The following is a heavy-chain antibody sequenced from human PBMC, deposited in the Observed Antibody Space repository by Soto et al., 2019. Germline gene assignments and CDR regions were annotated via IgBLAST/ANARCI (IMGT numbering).Heavy chain of an antibody. V-gene: IGHV4-39*01. CDR2: IFYSGST. Sequence: SETLSLTCTVSGGSVSSSSYYWGWIRQPPGKGLEWIGSIFYSGSTYYNPSLKSRVTISVDTSKNEFSLKLTSVTAADTAVYYCERYMEIEYKSGCFDCWGQGTLVTVSS. CDR3: ERYMEIEYKSGCFDC. CDR1: GGSVSSSSYY. D-gene: IGHD6-6*01. J-gene: IGHJ4*02.